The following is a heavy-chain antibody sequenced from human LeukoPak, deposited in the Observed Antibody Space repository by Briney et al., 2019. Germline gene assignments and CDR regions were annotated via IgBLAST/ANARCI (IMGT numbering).Heavy chain of an antibody. CDR3: ARSKVREDYFDY. V-gene: IGHV4-39*01. CDR2: IYYSGST. D-gene: IGHD1-26*01. J-gene: IGHJ4*02. CDR1: GGSISSSSYY. Sequence: PSETLSLTCTVSGGSISSSSYYWGWIRQPPGKGLEWIGSIYYSGSTYYNPSLKSRVTVSVDTSKNQFSLKVRSVTAADTAVYYCARSKVREDYFDYWGQGTLVTVSS.